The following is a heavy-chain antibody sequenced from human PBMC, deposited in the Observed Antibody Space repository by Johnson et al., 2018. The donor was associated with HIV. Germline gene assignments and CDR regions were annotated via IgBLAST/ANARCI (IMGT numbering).Heavy chain of an antibody. Sequence: QVQLVESGGGVVQPGRSLRLSCAASGFPFSSYAMDWVRQAPGKGLEWVAVISNDGSDKGYADSVQGRFTISRDNSKKPLYLQMNSLRPEDTAMYYCAKDGLRLGVVSAFDIWGQGTMVIVSS. J-gene: IGHJ3*02. CDR2: ISNDGSDK. CDR3: AKDGLRLGVVSAFDI. V-gene: IGHV3-30*18. D-gene: IGHD3-3*01. CDR1: GFPFSSYA.